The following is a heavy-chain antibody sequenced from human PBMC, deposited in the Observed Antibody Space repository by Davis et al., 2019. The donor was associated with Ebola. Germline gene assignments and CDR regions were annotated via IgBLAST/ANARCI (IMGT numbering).Heavy chain of an antibody. CDR1: GFTFSDCH. Sequence: PGGSLRLSCTASGFTFSDCHMNWVRQAPGKGLEWVSYISSSSSSIHYADSVKGRFTISRDNAKNSLYMQMNSLRDEDTAVYYCARGGFDYWGQGTLVTVSS. V-gene: IGHV3-48*02. CDR3: ARGGFDY. J-gene: IGHJ4*02. CDR2: ISSSSSSI.